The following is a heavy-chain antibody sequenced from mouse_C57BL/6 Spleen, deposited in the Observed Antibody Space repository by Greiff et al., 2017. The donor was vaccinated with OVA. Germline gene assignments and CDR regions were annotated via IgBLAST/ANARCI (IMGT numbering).Heavy chain of an antibody. CDR1: GYTFTDYY. D-gene: IGHD1-1*01. V-gene: IGHV1-26*01. J-gene: IGHJ4*01. CDR2: INPNNGGT. Sequence: VQLQQSGPELVKPGASVKISCKASGYTFTDYYMNWVKQSHGKSLEWIGDINPNNGGTSYNQKFKGKATLTVDKSSSTAYMELRSLTSEDSAVYYCARVEDTGAMDYWGQGTSVTVSS. CDR3: ARVEDTGAMDY.